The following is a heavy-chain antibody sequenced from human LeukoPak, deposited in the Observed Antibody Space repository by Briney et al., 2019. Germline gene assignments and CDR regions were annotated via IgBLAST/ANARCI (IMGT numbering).Heavy chain of an antibody. J-gene: IGHJ5*02. CDR1: GYTFTGYF. CDR3: AREGESGTYLRYSSWYFDP. Sequence: ASVKVSCKASGYTFTGYFIHWVRQAPGQGLEWMGWINPNSGGTNYAQNFQGRVTMTRDTSISTTYMALTSLRSDDTAVYYCAREGESGTYLRYSSWYFDPWGQGTLVTVSS. D-gene: IGHD1-26*01. CDR2: INPNSGGT. V-gene: IGHV1-2*02.